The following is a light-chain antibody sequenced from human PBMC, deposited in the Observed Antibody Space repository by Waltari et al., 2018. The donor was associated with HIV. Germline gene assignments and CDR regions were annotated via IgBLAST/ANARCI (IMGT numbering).Light chain of an antibody. CDR3: QSTDFDGTWV. V-gene: IGLV3-25*03. CDR2: KDI. CDR1: ALPKKS. Sequence: SYDLTQTPSLSVSPGQTARINCSRGALPKKSSSWYRQKAGQAPVLLIYKDIERPSGIAERISGSGSGTGITLSSSGVQAEDEGDYFCQSTDFDGTWVFGGGTRLTVL. J-gene: IGLJ3*02.